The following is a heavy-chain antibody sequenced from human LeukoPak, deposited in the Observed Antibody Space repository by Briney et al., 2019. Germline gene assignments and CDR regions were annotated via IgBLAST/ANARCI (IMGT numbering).Heavy chain of an antibody. V-gene: IGHV4-59*08. J-gene: IGHJ4*02. CDR1: GGSISSYY. CDR2: IYYSGST. CDR3: ARHSRPWLGFDY. Sequence: PSETLSLTCTVPGGSISSYYWSWIRQPPGKGLEWIGYIYYSGSTNYNPSLKSRVTISVDTSKNQFSLKLSSVTAADTAVYYCARHSRPWLGFDYWGQGTLVTVSS. D-gene: IGHD6-19*01.